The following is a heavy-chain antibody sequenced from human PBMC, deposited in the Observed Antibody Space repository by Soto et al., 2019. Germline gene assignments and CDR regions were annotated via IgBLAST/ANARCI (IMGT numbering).Heavy chain of an antibody. CDR3: AREYTAWPLAYGLDV. CDR2: ISSRSDI. Sequence: PRGSLRLSCVGSGFTFSTYSINWVRQAPGKGLEWVSSISSRSDIYYADSVKGRFTISRDNAKNSVSLQMNSLRAEDTAVYYCAREYTAWPLAYGLDVWGQGTTVTVSS. D-gene: IGHD2-2*02. CDR1: GFTFSTYS. V-gene: IGHV3-21*01. J-gene: IGHJ6*02.